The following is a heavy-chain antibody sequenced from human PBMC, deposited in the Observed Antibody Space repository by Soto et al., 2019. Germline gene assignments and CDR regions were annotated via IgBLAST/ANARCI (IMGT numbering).Heavy chain of an antibody. J-gene: IGHJ4*02. CDR2: INPDGRST. CDR1: GFTFRSYW. Sequence: EVQLVESGGGLVQPGGSLRLSCAASGFTFRSYWMHWVRQAPGKGLVWVSRINPDGRSTSYADSVKGRFTISRDNSKNTLYLQINSLRAEDTAVYYCARGNSSSSAAFDYWGQGTLVTVSS. D-gene: IGHD6-13*01. CDR3: ARGNSSSSAAFDY. V-gene: IGHV3-74*01.